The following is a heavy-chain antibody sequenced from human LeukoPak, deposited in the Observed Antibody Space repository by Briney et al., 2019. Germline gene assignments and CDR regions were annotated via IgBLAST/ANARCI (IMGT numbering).Heavy chain of an antibody. CDR1: GGSISSGGYY. J-gene: IGHJ4*02. V-gene: IGHV4-31*03. CDR3: ARKPIVNSAWYYFDY. CDR2: IYYTGSP. Sequence: SETLSLTCTVSGGSISSGGYYWSWIRQHPGKGLEWIGYIYYTGSPDYNPSLKSRVTISVDTSKNQFSLTLSSVTAADTAVYYCARKPIVNSAWYYFDYWGQGTLVTVSS. D-gene: IGHD3-22*01.